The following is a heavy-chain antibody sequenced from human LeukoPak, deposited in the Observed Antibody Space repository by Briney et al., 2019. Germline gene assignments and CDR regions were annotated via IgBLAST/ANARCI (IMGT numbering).Heavy chain of an antibody. V-gene: IGHV3-48*01. Sequence: PGGSLRLSCAASGFTFSTYSMNWVRQAPGQGLEWVSYISSGSSTIYSADSVKGRFTISRDNAKNSLYLQMYSLRAEDTAVYYCARENDYGGNFRYGYFDYWGQGTLVTVSS. J-gene: IGHJ4*02. CDR2: ISSGSSTI. CDR1: GFTFSTYS. D-gene: IGHD4-23*01. CDR3: ARENDYGGNFRYGYFDY.